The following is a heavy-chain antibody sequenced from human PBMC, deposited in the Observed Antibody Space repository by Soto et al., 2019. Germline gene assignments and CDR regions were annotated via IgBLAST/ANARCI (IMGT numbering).Heavy chain of an antibody. V-gene: IGHV3-48*02. J-gene: IGHJ5*02. D-gene: IGHD3-22*01. CDR3: ARDADYYEASGYYPNWFGP. Sequence: GGSLRLSCAASGFTFSGYAMNWVRQAPGKGLEWISYISHTSTTIYYADSVKGRFAISRDNAKNSLYLQMSSLRDEDTAVYYCARDADYYEASGYYPNWFGPWGQGTLVTVSS. CDR2: ISHTSTTI. CDR1: GFTFSGYA.